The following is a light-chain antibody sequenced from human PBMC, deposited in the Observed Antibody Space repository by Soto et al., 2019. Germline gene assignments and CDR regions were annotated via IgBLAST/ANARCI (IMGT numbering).Light chain of an antibody. CDR3: QQYGSAPHT. CDR1: QSVTSSY. V-gene: IGKV3-20*01. J-gene: IGKJ4*01. CDR2: GAS. Sequence: EIVLTQSPGTLSLSPGERATLSCRASQSVTSSYLAWYQQKPGQAPRLLIYGASSRATGIADRFSGSGSGTDFTLIINRLAPEDFAVYYCQQYGSAPHTFGGGTKLEIK.